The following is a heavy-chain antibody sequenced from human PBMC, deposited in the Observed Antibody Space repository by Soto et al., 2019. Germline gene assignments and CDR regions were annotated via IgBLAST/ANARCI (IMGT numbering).Heavy chain of an antibody. J-gene: IGHJ4*02. CDR3: ARRGYSSSSAYYFDY. CDR2: IYYSGST. V-gene: IGHV4-59*08. D-gene: IGHD6-6*01. Sequence: TSETLSLTCTVSGGSISSYYWSWIRQPPGKGLEWIGYIYYSGSTNYNPSLKSRVTISVDTSKNQFSLKLSSVTAADTAVYSCARRGYSSSSAYYFDYWGQGTLVTVSS. CDR1: GGSISSYY.